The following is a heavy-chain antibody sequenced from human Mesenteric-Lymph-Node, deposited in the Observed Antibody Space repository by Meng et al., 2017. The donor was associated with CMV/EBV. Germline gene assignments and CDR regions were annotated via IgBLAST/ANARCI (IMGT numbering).Heavy chain of an antibody. J-gene: IGHJ4*02. CDR2: IHHTGST. D-gene: IGHD3-10*01. CDR1: GGSFGGFY. Sequence: HGGSFGGFYPRWIRQPPGRGLEWIGQIHHTGSTNCGPSLKSRVAISVAASKHQFALKLRSVTDADTAVYYCARMKGDSGSYYRNFDYWGQGTLVTVSS. CDR3: ARMKGDSGSYYRNFDY. V-gene: IGHV4-34*01.